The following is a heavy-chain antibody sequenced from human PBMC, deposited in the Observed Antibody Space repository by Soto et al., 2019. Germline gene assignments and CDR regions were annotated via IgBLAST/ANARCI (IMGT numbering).Heavy chain of an antibody. V-gene: IGHV5-51*01. D-gene: IGHD3-3*01. CDR3: ARLGYDFWSGYNYYYYGMDV. Sequence: SGESLKISCKGSGYSFTSYWIGWVRQMPGKGLEWMGIIYPGDSDTRYSPSFQGQVTISADKSISTAYPQWSSLKASDTAMYYCARLGYDFWSGYNYYYYGMDVWGQRTTVTVSS. CDR2: IYPGDSDT. CDR1: GYSFTSYW. J-gene: IGHJ6*02.